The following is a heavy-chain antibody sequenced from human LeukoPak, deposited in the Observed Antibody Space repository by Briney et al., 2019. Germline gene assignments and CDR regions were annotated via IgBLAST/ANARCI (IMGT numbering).Heavy chain of an antibody. CDR1: GGSFSGYY. V-gene: IGHV4-34*01. Sequence: SETLSLTCAVYGGSFSGYYWSWIRQPPGKGLEWIGEINHSGSTNYNPSLKSRVTISVDTSKNQFSLKLSSVTAADTAVYYCARGEPYSGSYLDYWGQGTLVTVSS. CDR2: INHSGST. CDR3: ARGEPYSGSYLDY. D-gene: IGHD1-26*01. J-gene: IGHJ4*02.